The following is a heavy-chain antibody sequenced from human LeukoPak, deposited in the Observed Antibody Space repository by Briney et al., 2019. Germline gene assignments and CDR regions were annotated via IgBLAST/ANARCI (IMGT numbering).Heavy chain of an antibody. CDR3: ARGGFRFLEWYYYMDV. J-gene: IGHJ6*03. CDR1: GYTFTSYG. V-gene: IGHV1-18*01. CDR2: ISAYNGNT. Sequence: ASVKVSCKASGYTFTSYGISGVRQAPGQGLEWVGWISAYNGNTNYAQKLQGRVTMTTDTSTSTAYMELRSLRSDDTAVYYCARGGFRFLEWYYYMDVWGKGTTVTVSS. D-gene: IGHD3-3*01.